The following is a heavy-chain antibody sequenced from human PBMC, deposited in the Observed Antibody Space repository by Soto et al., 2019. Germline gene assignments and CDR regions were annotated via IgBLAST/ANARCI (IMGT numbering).Heavy chain of an antibody. CDR3: AKADFGVVSAEAYYYYMDV. J-gene: IGHJ6*03. D-gene: IGHD3-3*01. V-gene: IGHV3-23*01. Sequence: GGSLRLSCAASGFTFSSYAMSWVRQAPGKGLEWVSAFSGSGGSTYYEDSVKCRFTISIDNSKNSLYLQMYSLSAEDTAVYYCAKADFGVVSAEAYYYYMDVWGKGTTVTASS. CDR2: FSGSGGST. CDR1: GFTFSSYA.